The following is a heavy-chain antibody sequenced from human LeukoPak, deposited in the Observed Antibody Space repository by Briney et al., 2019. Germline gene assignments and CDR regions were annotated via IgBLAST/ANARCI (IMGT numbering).Heavy chain of an antibody. V-gene: IGHV4-39*07. CDR2: IYYSGST. D-gene: IGHD6-13*01. J-gene: IGHJ4*02. CDR3: AREGNIAAAVDY. Sequence: SETLSLTCTVSGGSISSSSYYWGWIRQPPGKGLEWIGSIYYSGSTYYNPSLKSRVTISVDTSKNQFSLKLSSVTAADTAVYYCAREGNIAAAVDYWGQGTLVTVSS. CDR1: GGSISSSSYY.